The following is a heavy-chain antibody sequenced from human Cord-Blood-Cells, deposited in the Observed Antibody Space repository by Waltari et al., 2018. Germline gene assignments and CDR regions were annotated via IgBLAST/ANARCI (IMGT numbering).Heavy chain of an antibody. CDR3: ARGYRITIFGVVIARYGMDV. CDR1: YY. CDR2: INHSGST. Sequence: YYWSWIRQPPGKGLEWIGEINHSGSTNYNPSLKSRVTISVDTSKNQFSLKLSSVTAADTAVYYCARGYRITIFGVVIARYGMDVWGQGTTVTVSS. D-gene: IGHD3-3*01. J-gene: IGHJ6*02. V-gene: IGHV4-34*01.